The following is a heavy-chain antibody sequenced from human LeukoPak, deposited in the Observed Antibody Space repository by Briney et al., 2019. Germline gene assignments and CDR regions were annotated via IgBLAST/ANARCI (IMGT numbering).Heavy chain of an antibody. CDR1: GSTFSSYS. J-gene: IGHJ3*02. CDR2: ISSSSSYI. D-gene: IGHD3-22*01. CDR3: ARRPENYYDSSGYDAFDI. V-gene: IGHV3-21*01. Sequence: GGSLRLSCAASGSTFSSYSMNWVRQAPGKGLEWVSSISSSSSYIYYADSVKGRFTISRDNAKNSLYLQMNSLRAEDTAVYYCARRPENYYDSSGYDAFDIWGQGTMVTVSS.